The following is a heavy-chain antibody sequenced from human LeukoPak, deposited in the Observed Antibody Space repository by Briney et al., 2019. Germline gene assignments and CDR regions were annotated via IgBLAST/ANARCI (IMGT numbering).Heavy chain of an antibody. D-gene: IGHD3-10*01. CDR2: INSDGSST. CDR1: GFTFSSYS. J-gene: IGHJ4*02. Sequence: GGSLRLSCAASGFTFSSYSMNWVRQAPGKGLVWVSRINSDGSSTNYADSVKGRFTISRDNAKNTLHLQMNSLRAEDTAVYYCARGARGSGTASDYWGQGTLVTVSS. V-gene: IGHV3-74*01. CDR3: ARGARGSGTASDY.